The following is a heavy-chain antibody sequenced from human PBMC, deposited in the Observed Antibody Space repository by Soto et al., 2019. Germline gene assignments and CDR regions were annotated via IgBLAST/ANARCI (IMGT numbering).Heavy chain of an antibody. CDR3: ARENERADYGDYVYDY. V-gene: IGHV1-69*04. CDR1: GYTFTSST. J-gene: IGHJ4*02. D-gene: IGHD4-17*01. CDR2: IIPILGIA. Sequence: ASVKVSCTASGYTFTSSTISCVRQAPGQGLEWMGRIIPILGIANYAQKFQGRVTITADKSTSTAYMELSSLRSEDTAVYYCARENERADYGDYVYDYWGQGAVVTVSS.